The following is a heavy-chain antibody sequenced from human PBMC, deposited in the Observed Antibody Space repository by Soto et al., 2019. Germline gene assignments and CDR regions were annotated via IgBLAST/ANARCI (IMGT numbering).Heavy chain of an antibody. Sequence: GGSLRLSCAASGFTFSDYYMSWIRQAPGKGLEWVSYISSSGSTIYYADSVKGRFTISRDNAKNSLYLQMNSLRAEDTAVYYCARSRGHIVRPKWGSLPYYYMDVWGKGTTVTVSS. V-gene: IGHV3-11*01. J-gene: IGHJ6*03. CDR2: ISSSGSTI. D-gene: IGHD2-21*01. CDR3: ARSRGHIVRPKWGSLPYYYMDV. CDR1: GFTFSDYY.